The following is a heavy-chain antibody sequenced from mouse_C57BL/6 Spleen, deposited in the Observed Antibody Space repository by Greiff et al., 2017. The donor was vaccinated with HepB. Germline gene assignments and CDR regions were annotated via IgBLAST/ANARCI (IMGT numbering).Heavy chain of an antibody. J-gene: IGHJ3*01. CDR1: GYTFTSYW. Sequence: QVQLQQPGAELVKPGASVKLSCKASGYTFTSYWMHWVKQRPGQGLEWIGMIHPNSGSTNYNEKFKSKATLTVDKSSSTAYMQLSSLTSEDSAVYYCARSTTVVPKWFAYWGQGTLVTVSA. D-gene: IGHD1-1*01. V-gene: IGHV1-64*01. CDR3: ARSTTVVPKWFAY. CDR2: IHPNSGST.